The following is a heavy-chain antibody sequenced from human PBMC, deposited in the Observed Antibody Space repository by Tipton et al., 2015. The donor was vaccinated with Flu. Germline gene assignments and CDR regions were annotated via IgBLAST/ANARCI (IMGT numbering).Heavy chain of an antibody. CDR2: IYYSGST. CDR3: ARRAPNSGTFYFDY. J-gene: IGHJ4*02. D-gene: IGHD1-26*01. V-gene: IGHV4-59*08. CDR1: GGSINRYY. Sequence: TLSLTCTVSGGSINRYYWSWIRQPPGKGLEWIGYIYYSGSTTYNPSLKSRVTISVDTSKNQFSLKLSSVTAADTAIYYCARRAPNSGTFYFDYWGQGTLVTVSS.